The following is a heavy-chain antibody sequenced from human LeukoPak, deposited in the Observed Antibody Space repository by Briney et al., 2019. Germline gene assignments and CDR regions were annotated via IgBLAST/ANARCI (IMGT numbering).Heavy chain of an antibody. D-gene: IGHD6-19*01. CDR3: ARPRSGWYGKAFDI. J-gene: IGHJ3*02. V-gene: IGHV4-34*01. Sequence: SETLSLTCAVYGGSFSGYYWSWIRQPPGKRLEWIGEINHSGSTNYNPSLKSRVTISVDTSKNQFSLKLSSVTAADTAVYYCARPRSGWYGKAFDIWGQGTMVTVSS. CDR2: INHSGST. CDR1: GGSFSGYY.